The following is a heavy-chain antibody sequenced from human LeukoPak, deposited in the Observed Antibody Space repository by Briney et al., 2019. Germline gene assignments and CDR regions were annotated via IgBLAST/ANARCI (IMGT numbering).Heavy chain of an antibody. Sequence: PGGSLRLSCAASGFTVSSNYMSWVRQAPGKGLEWVSVIYSGGSTYYADSVKGRFTISRDNSKNTLYTAVYYCARVVVAATNIFYFDYWGQGTLVTVSS. J-gene: IGHJ4*02. CDR3: FYFDY. D-gene: IGHD2-15*01. V-gene: IGHV3-53*01. CDR1: GFTVSSNY. CDR2: IYSGGST.